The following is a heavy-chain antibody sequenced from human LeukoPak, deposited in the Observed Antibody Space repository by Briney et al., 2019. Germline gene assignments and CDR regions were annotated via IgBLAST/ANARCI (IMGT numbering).Heavy chain of an antibody. CDR1: GYTFTSYD. Sequence: ASVKVSCKASGYTFTSYDINWVRQATGQGLEWMGWMNPNSGNTGYAQKFQGRVTMTRNTSISTAYMELSSLRSEDTAVYYCARQAGYCSGGSCSVWFDPWGQGTLVTVSS. V-gene: IGHV1-8*01. D-gene: IGHD2-15*01. J-gene: IGHJ5*02. CDR2: MNPNSGNT. CDR3: ARQAGYCSGGSCSVWFDP.